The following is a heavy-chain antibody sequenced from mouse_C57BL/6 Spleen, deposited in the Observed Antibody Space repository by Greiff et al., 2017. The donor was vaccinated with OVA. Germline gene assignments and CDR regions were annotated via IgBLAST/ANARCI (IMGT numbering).Heavy chain of an antibody. CDR2: ISSGGSYT. Sequence: EVKLMESGGDLVKPGGSLKLSCAASGFTFSSYGMSWVRQTPDKRLEWVATISSGGSYTYYPDSVKGRFTISRDNAKNTLYLQMSSLKSEDTAMYYCARGPGTGYYFDYWGQGTTLTVSS. CDR3: ARGPGTGYYFDY. CDR1: GFTFSSYG. V-gene: IGHV5-6*01. J-gene: IGHJ2*01. D-gene: IGHD3-3*01.